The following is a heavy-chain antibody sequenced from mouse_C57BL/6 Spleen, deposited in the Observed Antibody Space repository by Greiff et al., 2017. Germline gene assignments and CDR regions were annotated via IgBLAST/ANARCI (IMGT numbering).Heavy chain of an antibody. CDR1: GYTFTSYW. V-gene: IGHV1-69*01. CDR2: IDPSDGYT. D-gene: IGHD1-1*01. CDR3: ARRVGSRPYGYFDV. Sequence: QVQLQQPGAELVMPGASVKLSCKASGYTFTSYWMHWVKQRPGQGLEWIGGIDPSDGYTNYNQKFKGKSTLTADKSSSTAYMQLSSLTSEDSAVYYCARRVGSRPYGYFDVWGKGTMVTVSA. J-gene: IGHJ1*03.